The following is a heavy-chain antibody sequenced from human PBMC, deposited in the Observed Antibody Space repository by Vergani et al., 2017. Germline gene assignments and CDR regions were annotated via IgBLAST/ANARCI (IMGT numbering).Heavy chain of an antibody. Sequence: QITLKESGPTLIKPTQNLTLTCTSSGFSLDTGGVGVGWIRQPPGKGLEWVALIYWNDDTRYSSSLKPRLILTKNTSRNQVVLTLTNVVPADTATYSCARLSKHCCDCVGDAGFASWGQGTLVTVSS. CDR2: IYWNDDT. V-gene: IGHV2-5*01. J-gene: IGHJ5*01. CDR3: ARLSKHCCDCVGDAGFAS. D-gene: IGHD2-21*02. CDR1: GFSLDTGGVG.